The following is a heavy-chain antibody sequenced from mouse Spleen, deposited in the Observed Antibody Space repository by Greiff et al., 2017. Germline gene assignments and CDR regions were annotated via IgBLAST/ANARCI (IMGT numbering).Heavy chain of an antibody. CDR1: GYTFTSYD. Sequence: VQLQQSGPELVKPGASVKLSCKASGYTFTSYDINWVKQRPGQGLEWIGWIYPRDGSTKYNEKFKGKATLTVDTSSSTAYMELHSLTSEDSAVYFCARRNSNYVSYYFDYWGQVTTLTVSS. J-gene: IGHJ2*01. CDR3: ARRNSNYVSYYFDY. CDR2: IYPRDGST. V-gene: IGHV1-85*01. D-gene: IGHD2-5*01.